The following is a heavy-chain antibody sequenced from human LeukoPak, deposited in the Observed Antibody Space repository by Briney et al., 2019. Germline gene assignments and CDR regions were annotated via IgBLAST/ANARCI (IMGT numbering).Heavy chain of an antibody. J-gene: IGHJ4*02. CDR3: AREVGATHPPPFPLAY. D-gene: IGHD1-26*01. V-gene: IGHV4-39*07. Sequence: PSQTLSLTCTVSGGSISSSSYYWGWIRQPPGKGLEWIGSIYYSGSTYYNPSLKSRVTISVDTSKNQFSLKLSSVTAADTAVYYCAREVGATHPPPFPLAYWGQGTLVTVSS. CDR2: IYYSGST. CDR1: GGSISSSSYY.